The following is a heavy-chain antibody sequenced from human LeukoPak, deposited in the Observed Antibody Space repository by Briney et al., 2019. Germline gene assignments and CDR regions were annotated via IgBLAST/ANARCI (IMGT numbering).Heavy chain of an antibody. J-gene: IGHJ5*02. D-gene: IGHD3-10*01. CDR1: GYTFTSYG. CDR3: ARKKAGTRGNWFDP. V-gene: IGHV1-18*04. CDR2: VSAYNGNT. Sequence: ASVKVSCKASGYTFTSYGISWVRQAPGQGLEWMGWVSAYNGNTNYAQKLQGRVTMTTDTSTSTAYMELRCLRSDDTAVYYCARKKAGTRGNWFDPWGQGTLVTVSS.